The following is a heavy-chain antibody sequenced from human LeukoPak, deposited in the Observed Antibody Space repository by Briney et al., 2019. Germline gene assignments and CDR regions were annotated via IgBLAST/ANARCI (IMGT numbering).Heavy chain of an antibody. CDR3: ARDGPAQMVEFDY. J-gene: IGHJ4*02. CDR1: RYTFSGTGWY. D-gene: IGHD3-10*01. CDR2: IYPNNGAT. Sequence: DSVKVSCKASRYTFSGTGWYLYWLRQAPGQGLECMGWIYPNNGATAYAQKFQGRVAMTRDTSISTAYMELRRLRPDDTAVYYCARDGPAQMVEFDYWGQGTLVTVSS. V-gene: IGHV1-2*02.